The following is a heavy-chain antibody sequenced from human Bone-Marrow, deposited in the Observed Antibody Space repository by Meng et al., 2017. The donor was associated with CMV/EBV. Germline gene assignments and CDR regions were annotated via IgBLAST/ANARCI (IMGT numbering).Heavy chain of an antibody. CDR1: GFTFSSYG. V-gene: IGHV3-30*02. CDR3: AREVNYGSGSYYTRFDP. Sequence: GGSLRLSCAASGFTFSSYGMHWVRQAPGKGLEWVAFIRYDGSNKYYADSVKGRFTISRDNSKNTLYLQMNSLRAEDTAVYYCAREVNYGSGSYYTRFDPWGQGTLITVFS. CDR2: IRYDGSNK. D-gene: IGHD3-10*01. J-gene: IGHJ5*02.